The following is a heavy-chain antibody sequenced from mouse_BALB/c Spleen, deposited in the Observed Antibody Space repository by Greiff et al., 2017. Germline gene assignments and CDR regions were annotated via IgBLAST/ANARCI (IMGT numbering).Heavy chain of an antibody. Sequence: EVQLVESGGGLVQPGGSRKLSCAASGFTFSSFGLHWVRQAPEKGLEWVAYISSGSSTIYYADTVKGRFTISRDNPKNTLFLQMTSLRSEDTAMYYCARGGYYGDDPYYFDYWGQGTTLTVAS. V-gene: IGHV5-17*02. CDR2: ISSGSSTI. J-gene: IGHJ2*01. CDR1: GFTFSSFG. D-gene: IGHD2-2*01. CDR3: ARGGYYGDDPYYFDY.